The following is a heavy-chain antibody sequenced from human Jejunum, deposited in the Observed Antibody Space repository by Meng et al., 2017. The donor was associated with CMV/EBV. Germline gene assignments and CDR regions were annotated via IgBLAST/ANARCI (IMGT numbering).Heavy chain of an antibody. J-gene: IGHJ4*02. V-gene: IGHV3-23*03. CDR2: IAPGVNRR. CDR3: VKDYPRTTSVYYGNVFFDD. Sequence: FSDYSISCVRRAPGQGLEWLSLIAPGVNRRWYADSVSGRFTISRDNSKNTVFLQMSSLGVDDTAVYSCVKDYPRTTSVYYGNVFFDDWGRGTLVTVSS. D-gene: IGHD3-10*01. CDR1: FSDYS.